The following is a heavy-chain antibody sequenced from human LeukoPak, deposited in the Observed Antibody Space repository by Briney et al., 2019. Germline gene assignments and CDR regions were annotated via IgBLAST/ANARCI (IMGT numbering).Heavy chain of an antibody. CDR3: VRSLRSADF. J-gene: IGHJ4*02. CDR2: ISTDGGQT. Sequence: GGSLRLSCEASGFTFSNYWMHWVRQAPGKGLMWVSQISTDGGQTFYADSVKGRFTISRDNAKNTLFLQMDSLRPEDTAVYYCVRSLRSADFWGQGTLVTVSS. V-gene: IGHV3-74*01. CDR1: GFTFSNYW.